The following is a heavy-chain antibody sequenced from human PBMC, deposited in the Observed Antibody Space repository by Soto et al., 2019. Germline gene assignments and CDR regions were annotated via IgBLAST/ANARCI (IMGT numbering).Heavy chain of an antibody. D-gene: IGHD5-12*01. V-gene: IGHV3-74*01. J-gene: IGHJ6*02. CDR2: ISDDGSST. Sequence: EVQLVESGGGLVQPGGSLRLSCVASGFTFSSYWMHWVRQPPGKGLLWVSRISDDGSSTSYADSVKGRFIISRDNAKNTLYLQMNSLRAEDTAVYYCARPRGYTNYGMDVWGQGTTVTVSS. CDR3: ARPRGYTNYGMDV. CDR1: GFTFSSYW.